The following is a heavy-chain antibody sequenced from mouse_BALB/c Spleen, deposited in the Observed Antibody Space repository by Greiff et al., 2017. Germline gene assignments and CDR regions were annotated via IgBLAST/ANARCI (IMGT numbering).Heavy chain of an antibody. V-gene: IGHV5-12-2*01. CDR3: ASGSTTVVEGYWYFDV. CDR2: ISNGGGGT. D-gene: IGHD1-1*01. J-gene: IGHJ1*01. Sequence: EVKLVESGGGLVQPGGSLKLSCAASGFTFSSYTMSWVRQTPGKRLEWVAYISNGGGGTYYPETVKGRFTISRDNAKNTLYLQMSSLKSEDTAMYYYASGSTTVVEGYWYFDVWGAGTTVTVSS. CDR1: GFTFSSYT.